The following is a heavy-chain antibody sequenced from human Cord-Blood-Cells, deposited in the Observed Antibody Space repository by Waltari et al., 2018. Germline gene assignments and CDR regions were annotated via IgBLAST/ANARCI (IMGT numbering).Heavy chain of an antibody. D-gene: IGHD2-8*01. J-gene: IGHJ4*02. Sequence: EVQLVESGGGLVKPGGSLRRSCAASGFTFSSYSMNWVRQAPGKGLEWVSSISSSSSYIYYADSVKGRFTISRDNAKNSLYLQMNSLRAEDTAVYYCARGYCTNGVCYFDYWGQGTLVTVSS. CDR1: GFTFSSYS. CDR2: ISSSSSYI. CDR3: ARGYCTNGVCYFDY. V-gene: IGHV3-21*01.